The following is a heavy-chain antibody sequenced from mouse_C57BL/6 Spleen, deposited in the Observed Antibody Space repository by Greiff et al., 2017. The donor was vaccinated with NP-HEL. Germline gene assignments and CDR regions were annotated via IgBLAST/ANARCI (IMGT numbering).Heavy chain of an antibody. V-gene: IGHV1-55*01. CDR2: IYPGSGST. CDR1: GYTFTSYW. J-gene: IGHJ2*01. D-gene: IGHD1-1*01. CDR3: ARCFYGSSPDY. Sequence: QVQLKQPGAELVKPGASVKMSCKASGYTFTSYWITWVKQRPGQGLEWIGDIYPGSGSTNYNEKFKSKATLTVDTSSSTAYMQLSSLTSEDSAVYYCARCFYGSSPDYWGQGTTLTVSS.